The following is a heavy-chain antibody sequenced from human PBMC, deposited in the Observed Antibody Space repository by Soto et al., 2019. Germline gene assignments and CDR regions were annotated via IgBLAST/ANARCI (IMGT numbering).Heavy chain of an antibody. J-gene: IGHJ4*02. D-gene: IGHD4-17*01. CDR2: IHYSGST. Sequence: SETLSLTCTVSGGSINSGGYYWSWNRQHPGKGLEWIGYIHYSGSTYYNPSLKRRLTISVDTSKNQFSLKLSSVTAEDTAVYYWASLHDYGNYVPCDYWGQGTLVTVSS. CDR3: ASLHDYGNYVPCDY. CDR1: GGSINSGGYY. V-gene: IGHV4-31*03.